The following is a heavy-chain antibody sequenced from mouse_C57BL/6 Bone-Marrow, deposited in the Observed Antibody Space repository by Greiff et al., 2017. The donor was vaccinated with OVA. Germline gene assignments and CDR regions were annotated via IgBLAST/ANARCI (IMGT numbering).Heavy chain of an antibody. Sequence: VQLQQPGAELVKPGASVKLSCKASGYTFTSYWLHWVKQRPGQGLEWIGMIHPNSGSTNYNEKFKSKATLTVDKSSSTAYMQLSSLTSEDSAVYYCAKAAQASFAYWGQGTLVTVSA. CDR1: GYTFTSYW. CDR2: IHPNSGST. D-gene: IGHD3-2*02. J-gene: IGHJ3*01. CDR3: AKAAQASFAY. V-gene: IGHV1-64*01.